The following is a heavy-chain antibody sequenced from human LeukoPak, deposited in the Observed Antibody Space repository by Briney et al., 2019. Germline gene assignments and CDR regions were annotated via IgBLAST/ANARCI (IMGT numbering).Heavy chain of an antibody. V-gene: IGHV4-59*12. J-gene: IGHJ6*03. CDR2: IYYSGST. CDR1: GGSISSYY. CDR3: AREGRYYDFWSGYSRMDV. Sequence: ASETLSLTCTVSGGSISSYYWSWIRQPPGKGLEWIGYIYYSGSTNYNPSLKSRVTISVDTPKNQFSLKLSSVTAADTAVYYCAREGRYYDFWSGYSRMDVWGKGTTVTVSS. D-gene: IGHD3-3*01.